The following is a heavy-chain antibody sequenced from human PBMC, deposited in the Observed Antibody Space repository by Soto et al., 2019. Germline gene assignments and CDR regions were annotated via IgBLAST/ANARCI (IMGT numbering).Heavy chain of an antibody. CDR1: GFTFNNYA. V-gene: IGHV3-23*01. Sequence: EVQLLESGGGLVQPGGSLRLSCAASGFTFNNYAMNWVRQAPGKGLEWVSAITGSGGSTYYADSVKDRFIISKDKSKDTLYLQMNSLRVEDTAVYYCAKGRGSGSGWGPSTTGKLDCWGQGSLVTVSS. J-gene: IGHJ4*02. D-gene: IGHD6-19*01. CDR2: ITGSGGST. CDR3: AKGRGSGSGWGPSTTGKLDC.